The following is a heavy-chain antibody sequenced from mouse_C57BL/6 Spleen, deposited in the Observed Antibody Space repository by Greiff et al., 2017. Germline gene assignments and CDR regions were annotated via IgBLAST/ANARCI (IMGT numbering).Heavy chain of an antibody. J-gene: IGHJ3*01. CDR1: GFNIKDYY. D-gene: IGHD2-4*01. Sequence: VQLQQSGAELVRPGASVKLSCPASGFNIKDYYMHWVKQRPEQGLEWIGRIDPADGDTEYAPKFQGKATMTADTSSNTAYLQLSSLTSEDTAVYYCTTLADDYDRFAYWGQGTLVTVSA. CDR3: TTLADDYDRFAY. CDR2: IDPADGDT. V-gene: IGHV14-1*01.